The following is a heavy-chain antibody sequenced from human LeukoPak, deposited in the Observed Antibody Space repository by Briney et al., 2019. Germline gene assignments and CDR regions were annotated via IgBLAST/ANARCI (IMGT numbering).Heavy chain of an antibody. CDR3: AMRYSGYDNPHQTDFDY. Sequence: SVKVSCKASGGTFSSYAISWVRQAPGQGLEWMGRIIPIFGTANYAQKFQGRVTITTDESTSTAYMELSSLRSEDTAVYYCAMRYSGYDNPHQTDFDYWGQGTLVTVSS. CDR2: IIPIFGTA. V-gene: IGHV1-69*05. CDR1: GGTFSSYA. D-gene: IGHD5-12*01. J-gene: IGHJ4*02.